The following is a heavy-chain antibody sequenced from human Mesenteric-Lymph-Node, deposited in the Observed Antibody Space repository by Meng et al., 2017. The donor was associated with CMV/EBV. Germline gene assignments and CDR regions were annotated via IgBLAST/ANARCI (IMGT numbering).Heavy chain of an antibody. Sequence: GESLKISCAASGFTFSGSAMHWVRQASGKGLEWVGRIRSKANSYATAYAASVKGRFTISRDDSKNTAYLQMNSLKTEDTAIYYCAKVIMRSPDGAFDVWGQGTVVTVSS. CDR1: GFTFSGSA. D-gene: IGHD3-16*01. CDR2: IRSKANSYAT. J-gene: IGHJ3*01. CDR3: AKVIMRSPDGAFDV. V-gene: IGHV3-73*01.